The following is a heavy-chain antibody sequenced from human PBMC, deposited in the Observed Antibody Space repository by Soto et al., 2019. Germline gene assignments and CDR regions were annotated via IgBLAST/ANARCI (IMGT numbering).Heavy chain of an antibody. Sequence: SETLSLTCAVYGGSFSGYYWSWIRQPPGKGLEWIGEINHSGSTNYNPSLKSRVTISVDTSKNQFSLKLSSVTAADTAVYYCARGPRFCSGGSCYHLNKPSDAFDIWGQGTMVTVSS. CDR2: INHSGST. CDR3: ARGPRFCSGGSCYHLNKPSDAFDI. D-gene: IGHD2-15*01. CDR1: GGSFSGYY. V-gene: IGHV4-34*01. J-gene: IGHJ3*02.